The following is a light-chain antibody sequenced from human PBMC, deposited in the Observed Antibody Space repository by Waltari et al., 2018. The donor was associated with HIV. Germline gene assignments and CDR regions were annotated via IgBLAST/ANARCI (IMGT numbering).Light chain of an antibody. CDR3: CSYAGSYPVV. V-gene: IGLV2-11*01. CDR1: SSDVGVYNF. Sequence: QSALTQPRSVSGSPGQSVTISGTGTSSDVGVYNFVSWYQQHPGKAPKLMIYDVSKRPSGVPDRFSGSKSGNTASLTISGLQAEDEADYYCCSYAGSYPVVFGGGTKLTVL. J-gene: IGLJ2*01. CDR2: DVS.